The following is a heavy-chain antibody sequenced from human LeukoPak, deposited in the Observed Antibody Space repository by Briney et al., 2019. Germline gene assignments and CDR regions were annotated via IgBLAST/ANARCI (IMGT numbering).Heavy chain of an antibody. J-gene: IGHJ4*02. V-gene: IGHV1-46*01. CDR1: GYTFTSYY. D-gene: IGHD6-19*01. Sequence: ASVKVSCKASGYTFTSYYMHWVRQAPGQGLEWMGIINPSGGSTSYAQKFQGRVTMTRDMSTSTVYMELSSLRSEDTAVYYCARGSSSGWYRGNIDYWGQGTLVTVSS. CDR2: INPSGGST. CDR3: ARGSSSGWYRGNIDY.